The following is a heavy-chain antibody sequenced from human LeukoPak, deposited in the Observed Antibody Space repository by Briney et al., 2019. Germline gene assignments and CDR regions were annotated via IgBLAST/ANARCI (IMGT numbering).Heavy chain of an antibody. CDR2: INHSGST. V-gene: IGHV4-34*01. Sequence: SETLSLTCAVYGGSFSGYYWNWIRQPSGKGLEWIGEINHSGSTNYNPSLKSRVTISVDTSKNQFSLKLSSVTAADTAVYYCARRRGRWYIDYWGQGTLVTVPS. D-gene: IGHD3-10*01. J-gene: IGHJ4*02. CDR1: GGSFSGYY. CDR3: ARRRGRWYIDY.